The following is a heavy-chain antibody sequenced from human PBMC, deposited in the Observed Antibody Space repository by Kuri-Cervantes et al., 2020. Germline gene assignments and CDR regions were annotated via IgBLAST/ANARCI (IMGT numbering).Heavy chain of an antibody. CDR3: ASLLSRAAAGTTVVDY. CDR1: GYTFTSYA. CDR2: INAGNGNT. Sequence: ASVKVSCKASGYTFTSYAMHWVRQAPGQRLEWMGWINAGNGNTKYSQKFQGRVTITRDTSASTAYMELSSLRSEDTAVYYCASLLSRAAAGTTVVDYWGQGTLVTVSS. J-gene: IGHJ4*02. D-gene: IGHD6-13*01. V-gene: IGHV1-3*01.